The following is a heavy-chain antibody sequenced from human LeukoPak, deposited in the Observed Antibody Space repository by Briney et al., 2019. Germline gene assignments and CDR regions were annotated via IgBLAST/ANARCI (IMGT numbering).Heavy chain of an antibody. J-gene: IGHJ6*03. V-gene: IGHV5-51*01. CDR1: GYSFTSYW. CDR2: IYPGDSDT. CDR3: ARQDTASPYDYYYYMDV. Sequence: GESLKISCKGSGYSFTSYWIGWVRQMPGKGLEWMGIIYPGDSDTRYSPSFQGQVTISADKSISTAYLQWSSLKASDTAMYYCARQDTASPYDYYYYMDVWGKGTTVTVSS. D-gene: IGHD5-18*01.